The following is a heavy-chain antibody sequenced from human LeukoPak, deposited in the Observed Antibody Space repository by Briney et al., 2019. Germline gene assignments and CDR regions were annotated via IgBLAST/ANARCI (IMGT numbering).Heavy chain of an antibody. CDR3: ARVGGKSSPFGY. J-gene: IGHJ4*02. D-gene: IGHD3-16*01. Sequence: GGSLRLSCAASGFTFSSYAMRWVRQAPGKGLEWVSSITGSGDDTFYADSVKGRFTISRDNSKNTLYLQMNSLRAEDTAVYYCARVGGKSSPFGYWGQGTLVTVSS. CDR2: ITGSGDDT. CDR1: GFTFSSYA. V-gene: IGHV3-23*01.